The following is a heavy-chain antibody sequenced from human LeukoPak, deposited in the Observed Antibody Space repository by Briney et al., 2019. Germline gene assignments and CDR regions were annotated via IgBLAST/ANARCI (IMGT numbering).Heavy chain of an antibody. CDR2: VQHIGGET. V-gene: IGHV3-7*01. Sequence: GGSLRLSCAGSGFTFSNSWVGWVRQAPGKGLEWVANVQHIGGETYYVDSVKGRFTISRDNAKNSVYLQMNSLGADDTAVYYCATYSILNAREFRYWGQGTLVTVTS. D-gene: IGHD4-11*01. CDR1: GFTFSNSW. CDR3: ATYSILNAREFRY. J-gene: IGHJ1*01.